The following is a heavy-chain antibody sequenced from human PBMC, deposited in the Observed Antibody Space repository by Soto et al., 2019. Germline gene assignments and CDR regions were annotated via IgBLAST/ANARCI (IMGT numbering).Heavy chain of an antibody. CDR1: GYTFNNYV. V-gene: IGHV1-3*02. D-gene: IGHD6-13*01. Sequence: ASVKVSCKASGYTFNNYVIHWVRQAPGQRREWMGWSNAGNANTKYSQDFQGRVTITRDTSASTAYMELSSLRSEDMAVYYCARGSSSSDAFDIWGQGXMVSV. CDR3: ARGSSSSDAFDI. CDR2: SNAGNANT. J-gene: IGHJ3*02.